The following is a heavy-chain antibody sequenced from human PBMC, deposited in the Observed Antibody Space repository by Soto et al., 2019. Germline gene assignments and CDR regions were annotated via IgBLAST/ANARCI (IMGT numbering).Heavy chain of an antibody. D-gene: IGHD4-17*01. CDR3: TTAQLRTSPWLF. CDR1: GLTFSSYS. V-gene: IGHV3-48*01. J-gene: IGHJ4*02. CDR2: ISSSSSTI. Sequence: GGSLRLCCAASGLTFSSYSMNWVRQAPGKGLEWVSYISSSSSTIYYADSVKGRFTISRDNSKNTLYLQMNSLETEDTAVYYCTTAQLRTSPWLFWGQGTLVTVSS.